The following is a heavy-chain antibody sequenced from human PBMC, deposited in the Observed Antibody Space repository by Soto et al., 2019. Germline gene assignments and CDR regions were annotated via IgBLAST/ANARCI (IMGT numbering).Heavy chain of an antibody. CDR3: VGETSPYSRGLHHRHLDY. V-gene: IGHV3-30-3*01. Sequence: QVQLVESGGGVVQPGRSLRLSCAASGFTFSSYAMHWVRQSPGKGLEWVAVISYDGSNKYYADSVKGRFTIPRDNSKTLFLQRNRLRGEGTAFYFCVGETSPYSRGLHHRHLDYWGQGTLVTVSS. D-gene: IGHD6-19*01. CDR1: GFTFSSYA. CDR2: ISYDGSNK. J-gene: IGHJ4*02.